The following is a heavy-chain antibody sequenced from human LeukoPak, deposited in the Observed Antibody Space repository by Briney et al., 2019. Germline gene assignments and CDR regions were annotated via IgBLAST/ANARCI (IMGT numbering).Heavy chain of an antibody. CDR3: AHSFYDFWSGYTPTFAV. Sequence: SGPTLVKPTQTLTLTCTFSGFSLNTSGVGVGWIRQPPGKALEWLALIYWDDDKRYSPSLKSRLTITKDTSKNQVVLTMTNMDPVDTATYYCAHSFYDFWSGYTPTFAVWGQGTLVTVSS. J-gene: IGHJ4*02. CDR2: IYWDDDK. V-gene: IGHV2-5*02. CDR1: GFSLNTSGVG. D-gene: IGHD3-3*01.